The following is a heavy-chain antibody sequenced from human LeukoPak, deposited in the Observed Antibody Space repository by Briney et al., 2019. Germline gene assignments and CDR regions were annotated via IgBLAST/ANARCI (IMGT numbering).Heavy chain of an antibody. J-gene: IGHJ4*02. Sequence: PSETLSLTCAVYGGSFSGYYWSWIRQPPGKGLEWIGEINHSGSTNYNPSLKSRVTISVDTSKNQFSLKLSSVTAADTAVCYCARGLGYCSSTSCVLFDYWGQGTLVTVSS. CDR2: INHSGST. CDR3: ARGLGYCSSTSCVLFDY. V-gene: IGHV4-34*01. D-gene: IGHD2-2*01. CDR1: GGSFSGYY.